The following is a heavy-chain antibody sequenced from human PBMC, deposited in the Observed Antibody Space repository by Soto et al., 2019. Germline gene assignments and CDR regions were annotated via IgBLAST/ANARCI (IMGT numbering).Heavy chain of an antibody. Sequence: GGSLSLSCAASGFSISATWISWVWPPQRQGLDWVGCIRSKYDSGTTEYAPPVKGRVTISRDESKNTLYLQLSSLKTEDTAVYYCARDLGYLAVGGGYNGDFDPWGQGTTVTVSS. CDR2: IRSKYDSGTT. CDR3: ARDLGYLAVGGGYNGDFDP. V-gene: IGHV3-15*01. J-gene: IGHJ6*02. D-gene: IGHD2-15*01. CDR1: GFSISATW.